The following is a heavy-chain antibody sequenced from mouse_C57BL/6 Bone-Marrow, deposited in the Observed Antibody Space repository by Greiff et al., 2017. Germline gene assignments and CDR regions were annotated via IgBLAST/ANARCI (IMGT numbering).Heavy chain of an antibody. Sequence: VKVVESGAELARPGASVKLSCKASGYTFTSYGISWVKQRTGQGLEWIGEIYPRSGNTYYNEKFKGKATLTADKSSSTAYMELRSLTSEDSAVYFCARWGWDFMDYWGQGTSVTVSS. CDR3: ARWGWDFMDY. J-gene: IGHJ4*01. CDR1: GYTFTSYG. V-gene: IGHV1-81*01. CDR2: IYPRSGNT. D-gene: IGHD4-1*01.